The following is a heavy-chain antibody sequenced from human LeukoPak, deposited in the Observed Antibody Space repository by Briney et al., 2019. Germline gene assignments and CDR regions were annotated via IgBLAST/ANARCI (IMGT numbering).Heavy chain of an antibody. Sequence: PSETLSLTCTVSGYSISSGYYWGWIRQPPGKGLEWIGSIYHSGSTYYNPSLKSRVTISVDTSKNQFSLKLSSVTAADTAVYYCARGIAVGGVRTGFDYWGQGTLVTVSS. D-gene: IGHD6-19*01. V-gene: IGHV4-38-2*02. CDR3: ARGIAVGGVRTGFDY. CDR1: GYSISSGYY. J-gene: IGHJ4*02. CDR2: IYHSGST.